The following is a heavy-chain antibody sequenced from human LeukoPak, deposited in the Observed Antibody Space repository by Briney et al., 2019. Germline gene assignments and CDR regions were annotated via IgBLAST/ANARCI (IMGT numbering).Heavy chain of an antibody. CDR3: ARSGYSYGLGGYYYYYMDV. J-gene: IGHJ6*03. Sequence: GASVKVSCKAPGYTFTGYYMHWVRQAPGQGLEWMGWINPNSGGTNYAQKFQGRVTMTRDTSISTAYMELSSLRSEDTAVYYCARSGYSYGLGGYYYYYMDVWAKGPRSPSP. CDR2: INPNSGGT. CDR1: GYTFTGYY. V-gene: IGHV1-2*02. D-gene: IGHD5-18*01.